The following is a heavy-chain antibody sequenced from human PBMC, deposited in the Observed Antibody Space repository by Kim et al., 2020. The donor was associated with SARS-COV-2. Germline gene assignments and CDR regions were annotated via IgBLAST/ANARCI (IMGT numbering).Heavy chain of an antibody. D-gene: IGHD2-8*02. J-gene: IGHJ4*02. CDR2: SEK. CDR3: ARNHWYYFDY. V-gene: IGHV3-7*03. Sequence: SEKLYGDSVKGRFTISRDNAKKSLYLQMNSLRAEDTAMYYCARNHWYYFDYWGQGTLVTVSS.